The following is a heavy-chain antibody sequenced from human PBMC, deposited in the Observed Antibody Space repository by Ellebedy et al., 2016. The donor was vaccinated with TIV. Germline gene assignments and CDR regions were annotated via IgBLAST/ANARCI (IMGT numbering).Heavy chain of an antibody. V-gene: IGHV4-39*07. D-gene: IGHD3-10*01. J-gene: IGHJ5*02. CDR3: ARDRRDGSGLWFGRFDP. CDR1: GGSISTSTYY. Sequence: SETLSLXXTVSGGSISTSTYYWGWIHQPPGKGLEWIGEINHSGSTNYNPSLNGRVTISVDTSKNQYSLKLRFVTAADTAVYLCARDRRDGSGLWFGRFDPWGQGTLVTVSS. CDR2: INHSGST.